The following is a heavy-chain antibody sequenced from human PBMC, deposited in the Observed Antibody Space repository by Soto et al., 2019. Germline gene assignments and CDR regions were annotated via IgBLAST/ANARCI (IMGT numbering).Heavy chain of an antibody. CDR3: ARDLAYGLLLDY. D-gene: IGHD2-15*01. J-gene: IGHJ4*02. CDR2: ISAYNGNT. CDR1: GYTFTSYG. Sequence: VASVKVSCNASGYTFTSYGISWVRQAPGQGLEWMGWISAYNGNTSYAQKLQGRVTMTTYTSTSTAYMELRSLRSDDTAVYYCARDLAYGLLLDYWGQGTLVNVSS. V-gene: IGHV1-18*01.